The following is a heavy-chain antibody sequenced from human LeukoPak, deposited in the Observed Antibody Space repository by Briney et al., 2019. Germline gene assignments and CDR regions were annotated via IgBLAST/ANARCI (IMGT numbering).Heavy chain of an antibody. CDR1: GGSISSGGYY. Sequence: PSQTLSLTCAVSGGSISSGGYYWSWLRQPPGKGLEWLGYIYHSGSTYYNPSLKSRVTISVDRSKNQFSLKLSSVTAADTAVYYCARDGIAAAGSFLDYWGQGTLVTVSS. CDR2: IYHSGST. J-gene: IGHJ4*02. V-gene: IGHV4-30-2*01. CDR3: ARDGIAAAGSFLDY. D-gene: IGHD6-13*01.